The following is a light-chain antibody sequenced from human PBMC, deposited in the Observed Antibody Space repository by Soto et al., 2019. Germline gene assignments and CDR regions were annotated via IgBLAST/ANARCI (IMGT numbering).Light chain of an antibody. V-gene: IGLV2-14*01. J-gene: IGLJ2*01. CDR2: EVS. CDR3: SSYTVSSTVI. CDR1: TRDVGGYNF. Sequence: QSVLTQPASVSGSPGQSITISCTGTTRDVGGYNFVSWYQHHPGEAPKLMIYEVSNRPSGVSHRFSASKSGNTASLTISGLQAEDEADYYCSSYTVSSTVIFGGGTKLTVL.